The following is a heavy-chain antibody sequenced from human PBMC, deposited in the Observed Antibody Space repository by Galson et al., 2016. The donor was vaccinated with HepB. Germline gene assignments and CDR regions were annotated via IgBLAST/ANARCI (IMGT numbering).Heavy chain of an antibody. D-gene: IGHD1-26*01. CDR2: IYPGDSDT. CDR3: ARELDHSVSYLTAFDY. J-gene: IGHJ4*02. V-gene: IGHV5-51*01. CDR1: GYSFTGYW. Sequence: QSGAAVKKPGESLKISCKASGYSFTGYWIGWVRRRPGKGLEWMGIIYPGDSDTRYTPSFQGQVTISADKSITTAYLQWSSLKASDTAMHYCARELDHSVSYLTAFDYWGQGTLVTVSS.